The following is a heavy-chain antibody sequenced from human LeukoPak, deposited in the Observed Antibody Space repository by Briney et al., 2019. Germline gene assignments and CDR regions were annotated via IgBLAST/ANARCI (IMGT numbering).Heavy chain of an antibody. CDR3: ARGPSGSPPFGY. Sequence: PGGSVRLSCAASGFTFSTYSMNWVRQAPGKGLEWVSYISSSSSSIYYADSVKGRFTISRDNAKNSLYLQMNSLRAEDTAVYYCARGPSGSPPFGYWGQGTLVTVSS. CDR2: ISSSSSSI. V-gene: IGHV3-48*04. CDR1: GFTFSTYS. J-gene: IGHJ4*02. D-gene: IGHD1-26*01.